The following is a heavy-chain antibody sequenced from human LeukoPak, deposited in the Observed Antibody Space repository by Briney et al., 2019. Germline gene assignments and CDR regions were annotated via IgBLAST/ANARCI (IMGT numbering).Heavy chain of an antibody. Sequence: SETLSLTCTVSGGSISSWYWSWIRQPPGKGLEWIGNIFHSENTYYNPSLKSRVTISLDTSKNHFSLKVSSVTAADTAVYYCAREYLEYGSGNDYFDYWGQGTLVTVSS. CDR3: AREYLEYGSGNDYFDY. D-gene: IGHD3-10*01. V-gene: IGHV4-4*08. CDR1: GGSISSWY. J-gene: IGHJ4*02. CDR2: IFHSENT.